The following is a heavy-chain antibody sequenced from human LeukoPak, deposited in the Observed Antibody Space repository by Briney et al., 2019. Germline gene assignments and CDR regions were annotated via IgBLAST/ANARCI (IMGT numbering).Heavy chain of an antibody. Sequence: ASVKVSCKASGYTFTYYAMHWVRQAPGQGLQWMGWITPGGGTNYPQKSQGRVAITWDTSITTAYMDLSRLTSDDTAVYYCARDRYGDGFAHFDYWGQGALVTVSS. D-gene: IGHD5-24*01. J-gene: IGHJ4*02. CDR1: GYTFTYYA. V-gene: IGHV1-2*02. CDR2: ITPGGGT. CDR3: ARDRYGDGFAHFDY.